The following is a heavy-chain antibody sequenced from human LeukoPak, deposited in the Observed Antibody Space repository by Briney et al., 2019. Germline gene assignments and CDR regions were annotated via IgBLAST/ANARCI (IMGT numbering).Heavy chain of an antibody. V-gene: IGHV4-39*01. CDR1: GGSISSSSYY. CDR3: ARHYYYDSSGYSDY. Sequence: SETLSLTCTVSGGSISSSSYYWGWIRQSPGKGLEWIGSIHYSGSTYYNPSLKSRVTISVDTSKNQFSLKLSSVTAADTAVYYCARHYYYDSSGYSDYWGQGTLVTVSS. D-gene: IGHD3-22*01. J-gene: IGHJ4*02. CDR2: IHYSGST.